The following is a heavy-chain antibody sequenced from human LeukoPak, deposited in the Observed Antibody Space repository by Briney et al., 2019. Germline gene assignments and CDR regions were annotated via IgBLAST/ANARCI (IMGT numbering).Heavy chain of an antibody. D-gene: IGHD3-3*01. V-gene: IGHV3-7*03. CDR1: GFTFGKYW. CDR2: IKLDGSEK. J-gene: IGHJ4*02. CDR3: ARDQYDTWSRRGNFDS. Sequence: GGSLRLSCVASGFTFGKYWMSWVRQAPGKGLEWVANIKLDGSEKNYVDSVKGRFTISRGNTKNSLYLQMNSLRVEDTAVFYCARDQYDTWSRRGNFDSWGQGTLVIVSS.